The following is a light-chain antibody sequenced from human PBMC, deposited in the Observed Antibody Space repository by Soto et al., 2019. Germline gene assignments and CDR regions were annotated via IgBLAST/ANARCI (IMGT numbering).Light chain of an antibody. CDR2: DAS. CDR1: QSLSSSS. J-gene: IGKJ1*01. V-gene: IGKV3-11*01. Sequence: EIVMTQSPATLSVSPGERATLSCRASQSLSSSSLAWYQQKPGQAPRLLIYDASNRATGIPARFSGSGSGTDFTLTISSLEPEDFAVYYCQQRTNWPRTFGQGTKVDIK. CDR3: QQRTNWPRT.